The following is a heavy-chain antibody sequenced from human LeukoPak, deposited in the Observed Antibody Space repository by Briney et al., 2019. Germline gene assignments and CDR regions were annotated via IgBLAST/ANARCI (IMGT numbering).Heavy chain of an antibody. CDR3: ARVGTTSPYGDYASYYYGMDV. CDR2: INPNSGGT. J-gene: IGHJ6*02. CDR1: GYTFTGYY. D-gene: IGHD4-17*01. Sequence: ASVKVSCKASGYTFTGYYMHWVRQAPGQGLEWMGWINPNSGGTNYAQKFQGRVTMTRDTSISTAYMELSRLRSDDTAVYYCARVGTTSPYGDYASYYYGMDVWGQGATVTVSS. V-gene: IGHV1-2*02.